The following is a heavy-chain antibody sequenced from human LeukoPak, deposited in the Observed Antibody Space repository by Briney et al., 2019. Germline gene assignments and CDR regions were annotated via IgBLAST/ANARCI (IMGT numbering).Heavy chain of an antibody. CDR2: ISAYNGNT. Sequence: ASVKVSCKASGYTFTSYGISWVRQAPGQGLEWMGWISAYNGNTNYAQKLQGRVTMTTDTSTSTAYMELRSLRSDDTAVYYCARARSRSGEEPHGYWGQGTLVTVSS. CDR3: ARARSRSGEEPHGY. CDR1: GYTFTSYG. J-gene: IGHJ4*02. V-gene: IGHV1-18*04. D-gene: IGHD6-13*01.